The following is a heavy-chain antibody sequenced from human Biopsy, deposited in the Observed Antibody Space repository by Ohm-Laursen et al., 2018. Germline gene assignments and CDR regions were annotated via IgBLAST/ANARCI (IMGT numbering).Heavy chain of an antibody. Sequence: SDTLSLTCAVTYGSISGNFWSWIRQPPGKGLEWIGSIYYRGNTNYNPSLKSRVTISVDTSKNQFSLKLSSATAADTAVFYCARHGSQGYCTGGSCVDYWGQGALVTVSS. CDR2: IYYRGNT. CDR3: ARHGSQGYCTGGSCVDY. D-gene: IGHD2-15*01. J-gene: IGHJ4*02. V-gene: IGHV4-59*08. CDR1: YGSISGNF.